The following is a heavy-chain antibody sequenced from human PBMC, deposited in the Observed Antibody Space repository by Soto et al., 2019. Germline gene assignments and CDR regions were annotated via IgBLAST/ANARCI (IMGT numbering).Heavy chain of an antibody. CDR1: GFTFSGSA. J-gene: IGHJ1*01. V-gene: IGHV3-73*01. Sequence: LSLTCAASGFTFSGSAMHWVRQASGKGLEWVGRIRSKANSYATAYAASVKGKFTIARDDSKNTAYMQMNRLKTEDAAVYYCTTLLPPYLAAAATHPPESFHHWGQGTLVTVSS. D-gene: IGHD6-13*01. CDR2: IRSKANSYAT. CDR3: TTLLPPYLAAAATHPPESFHH.